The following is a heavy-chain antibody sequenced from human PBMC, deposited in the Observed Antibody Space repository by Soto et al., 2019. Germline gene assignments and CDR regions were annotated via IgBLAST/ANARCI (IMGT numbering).Heavy chain of an antibody. V-gene: IGHV1-69*13. CDR1: GGTFSSYA. D-gene: IGHD3-22*01. CDR3: ARGSTYYYDSSGYYFFY. Sequence: SVKVSCKASGGTFSSYAISWVRQAPGQGLEWMGGIIPIFGTANYAQKFQGRVTITADESTSTAYMEPSSLRSEDTAVYYCARGSTYYYDSSGYYFFYWGQGTLVTVSS. CDR2: IIPIFGTA. J-gene: IGHJ4*02.